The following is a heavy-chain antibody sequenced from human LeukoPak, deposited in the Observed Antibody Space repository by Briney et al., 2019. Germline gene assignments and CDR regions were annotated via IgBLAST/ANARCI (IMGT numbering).Heavy chain of an antibody. D-gene: IGHD3-9*01. V-gene: IGHV4-59*01. J-gene: IGHJ3*02. CDR3: ARTNYDILTGSPNDGFDI. CDR1: GGSISGFY. Sequence: SETLSLTCTVSGGSISGFYWSWIRQPPGKGLEWIGYIYNSGSTNYNASLKSRVTISVDTSKNQFSLKLSSVTAADTAVYYCARTNYDILTGSPNDGFDIWGQGTMVTVSS. CDR2: IYNSGST.